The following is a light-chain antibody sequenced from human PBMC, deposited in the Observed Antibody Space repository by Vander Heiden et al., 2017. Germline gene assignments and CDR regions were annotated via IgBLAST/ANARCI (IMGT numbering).Light chain of an antibody. J-gene: IGLJ2*01. CDR3: SSYTTTSALVL. V-gene: IGLV2-14*01. CDR1: SSDVGGYSF. Sequence: QSALAQPASVSWSPGQSISISCPGTSSDVGGYSFVSWYQQHPGKAPRLMIYEVSDRPSGVSNRFSGSKLGNTASLTISGLQPEDEADYYCSSYTTTSALVLFGGGTKVTV. CDR2: EVS.